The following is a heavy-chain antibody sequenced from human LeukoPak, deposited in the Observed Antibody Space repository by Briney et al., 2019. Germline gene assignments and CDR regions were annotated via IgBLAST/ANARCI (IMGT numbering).Heavy chain of an antibody. D-gene: IGHD3-16*01. Sequence: GGSLRLSCAASGFTFSSYWMNWVRQAPGEGLEWVANIKQDGSEKNYVDSVKGRFTISRDNANNSLHLQMNSLRAEDTAVYYCARDLGDGFDCWGQGTLVTVSS. J-gene: IGHJ4*02. CDR3: ARDLGDGFDC. CDR1: GFTFSSYW. V-gene: IGHV3-7*01. CDR2: IKQDGSEK.